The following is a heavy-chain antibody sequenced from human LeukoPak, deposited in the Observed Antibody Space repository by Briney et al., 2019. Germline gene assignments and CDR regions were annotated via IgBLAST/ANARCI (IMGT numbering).Heavy chain of an antibody. CDR2: INAGNGKT. J-gene: IGHJ4*02. CDR1: GYIFSDYA. Sequence: ASVKVSCKASGYIFSDYAIQWVRQAPGQGLEWMGWINAGNGKTKYSQKLQDRVTIARDTSASTAYLELSGLRSEDTAVYFCARARWTSTGTTYYLDYWGQGTLVTVSS. D-gene: IGHD4-17*01. CDR3: ARARWTSTGTTYYLDY. V-gene: IGHV1-3*01.